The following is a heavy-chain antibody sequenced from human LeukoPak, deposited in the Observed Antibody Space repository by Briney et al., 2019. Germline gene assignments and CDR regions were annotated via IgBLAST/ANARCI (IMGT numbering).Heavy chain of an antibody. V-gene: IGHV4-31*03. CDR1: GGSISSGDYY. J-gene: IGHJ4*02. D-gene: IGHD5-12*01. Sequence: SETLSLTCTVSGGSISSGDYYWGWIRQHPGKGLEWIGYIYYSGTTYYNPSLRSRVTISVDTSKNQFSLKLNSVTAADTAVYYCARDRYGGYDFDYWGQGTLLTVSS. CDR2: IYYSGTT. CDR3: ARDRYGGYDFDY.